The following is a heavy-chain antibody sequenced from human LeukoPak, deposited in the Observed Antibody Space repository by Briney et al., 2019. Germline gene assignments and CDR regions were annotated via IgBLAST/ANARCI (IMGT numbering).Heavy chain of an antibody. CDR1: GFSFDDYA. Sequence: GGSLRLSCAASGFSFDDYAMHWVRQAPGKGLEWVSAISWNGNSIVYADSVKGRFTISRDNAKNTLYLQMNSLRAEDTAVYYCARRSSGSPPYYFGYWGQGTLVTVSS. CDR2: ISWNGNSI. J-gene: IGHJ4*02. D-gene: IGHD1-26*01. V-gene: IGHV3-9*01. CDR3: ARRSSGSPPYYFGY.